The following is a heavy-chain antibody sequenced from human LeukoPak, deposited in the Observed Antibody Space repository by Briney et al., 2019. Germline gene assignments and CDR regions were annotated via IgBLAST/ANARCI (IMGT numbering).Heavy chain of an antibody. CDR2: IDHSGST. D-gene: IGHD4-17*01. CDR1: GGSFNGYY. J-gene: IGHJ6*02. Sequence: SETLSLTCAVYGGSFNGYYWNWIRQTPGKGLEWIGEIDHSGSTNCNPSLKSRVTILLDTSKNQFSLKVSSVTAADTAVYYCARGLPATTVTSANYYGMDVWGRGTTVTVSS. V-gene: IGHV4-34*01. CDR3: ARGLPATTVTSANYYGMDV.